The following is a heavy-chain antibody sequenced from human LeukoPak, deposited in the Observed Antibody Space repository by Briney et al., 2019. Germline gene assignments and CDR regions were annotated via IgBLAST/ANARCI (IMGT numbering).Heavy chain of an antibody. Sequence: SETLSLTCAVSGYSISSGYYRGWIRPPPGKGLEWIGIIYHSGTTYYTPSLKSRVTISVDKSKNKFALQLTCVTTADTAVYYFARDSYYYGSASYSIDYWGQGTLVTVSS. CDR1: GYSISSGYY. CDR2: IYHSGTT. J-gene: IGHJ4*02. D-gene: IGHD3-10*01. CDR3: ARDSYYYGSASYSIDY. V-gene: IGHV4-38-2*02.